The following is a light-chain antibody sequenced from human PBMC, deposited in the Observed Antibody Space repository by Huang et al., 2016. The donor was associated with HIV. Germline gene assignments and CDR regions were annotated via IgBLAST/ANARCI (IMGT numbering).Light chain of an antibody. CDR3: QQYDTFS. V-gene: IGKV3-20*01. J-gene: IGKJ2*01. CDR2: GAS. CDR1: RNLTNSQ. Sequence: EVVLTQSPGILSLSAGERASLSCRASRNLTNSQLAWYQQKVGQPPRLLVLGASTRVSGVPVRFTGGVSGRDFTLSISGLEPDDFATYYCQQYDTFSFGQGTRLE.